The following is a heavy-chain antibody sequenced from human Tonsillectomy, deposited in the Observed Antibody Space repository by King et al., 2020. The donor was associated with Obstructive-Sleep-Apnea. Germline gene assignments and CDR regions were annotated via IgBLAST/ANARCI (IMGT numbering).Heavy chain of an antibody. CDR1: GFTFSNYA. CDR2: ISYDGSNK. J-gene: IGHJ4*02. Sequence: VQLVESGGGVVQPGRSLRLSCAASGFTFSNYAMHWVRQAPGKGLEWVAIISYDGSNKYHADSVKGRFTNSRDDSKNTLYLQMNSLRAEDTAVYYCARDHGYSYGYIDYYFDYWGQGTLVTVSS. V-gene: IGHV3-30-3*01. CDR3: ARDHGYSYGYIDYYFDY. D-gene: IGHD5-18*01.